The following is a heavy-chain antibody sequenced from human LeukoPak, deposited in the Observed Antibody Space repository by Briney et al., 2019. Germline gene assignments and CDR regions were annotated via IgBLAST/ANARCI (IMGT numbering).Heavy chain of an antibody. CDR1: GVSFSGYY. CDR3: ARGSPRGYGSGSYVRSWFDA. D-gene: IGHD3-10*01. Sequence: SETLSLTCAVSGVSFSGYYWSWIRLPPAKGMEWIGVINHSGSTNYNPSLKSQGTISVDTSTSQFPLNLSSVAAADTAVYYCARGSPRGYGSGSYVRSWFDAWGQGTLVTVSS. V-gene: IGHV4-34*01. J-gene: IGHJ5*02. CDR2: INHSGST.